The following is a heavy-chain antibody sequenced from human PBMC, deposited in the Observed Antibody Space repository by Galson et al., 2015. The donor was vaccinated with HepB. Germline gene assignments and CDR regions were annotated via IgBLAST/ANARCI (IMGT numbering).Heavy chain of an antibody. CDR1: GYTFTSHF. CDR3: VRDRFTVLLSARGSGMDV. Sequence: SVKVSCKASGYTFTSHFLHWVRQAPGQGLIWMGKINPSGGSTTYTQKFQGRLTMTRDTSTSTVYMELSSLRSEDTAVYYCVRDRFTVLLSARGSGMDVWGHGTTVTVSS. V-gene: IGHV1-46*03. D-gene: IGHD3-16*01. J-gene: IGHJ6*02. CDR2: INPSGGST.